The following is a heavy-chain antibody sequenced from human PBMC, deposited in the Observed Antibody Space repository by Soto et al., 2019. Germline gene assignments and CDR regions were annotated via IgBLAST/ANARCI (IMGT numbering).Heavy chain of an antibody. CDR2: ISSSSSYI. D-gene: IGHD6-6*01. V-gene: IGHV3-21*01. Sequence: LRLSCAASGFTFSSYSMNWVRQAPGKGLEWVSSISSSSSYIYYADSVKGRFTISRDNAKNSLYLQMNSLRAEDTAVYYCAGVAARLWEYYYYGMDVWGQGTTVTVSS. CDR1: GFTFSSYS. J-gene: IGHJ6*02. CDR3: AGVAARLWEYYYYGMDV.